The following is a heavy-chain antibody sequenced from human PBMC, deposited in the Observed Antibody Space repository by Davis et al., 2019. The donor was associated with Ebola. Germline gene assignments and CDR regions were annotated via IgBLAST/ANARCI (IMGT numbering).Heavy chain of an antibody. J-gene: IGHJ3*02. V-gene: IGHV3-23*01. D-gene: IGHD2-2*01. CDR2: ISISGGNS. Sequence: ESLKISCAVSGVTFRNYVMGLVRQAPGKGLEWVSSISISGGNSFYMDSVKGRFYIDRDNSKNTVHLQMHRLRAEDTAVYYCAKGEQYCSDISCYSFDAFESWGQGTMVTVSS. CDR1: GVTFRNYV. CDR3: AKGEQYCSDISCYSFDAFES.